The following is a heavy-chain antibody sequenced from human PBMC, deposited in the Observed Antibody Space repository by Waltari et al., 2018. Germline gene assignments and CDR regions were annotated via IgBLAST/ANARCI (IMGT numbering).Heavy chain of an antibody. J-gene: IGHJ4*02. V-gene: IGHV1-3*03. D-gene: IGHD6-19*01. CDR1: GYTFTSYA. CDR2: INAGNGNT. Sequence: QVQLVQSGAEVKKPGASVKVSCKASGYTFTSYAMHWVRQAPGQRLEWMGGINAGNGNTKYSQEFQGRVTITRDTSASTAYMELSSLRSEDMAVYYCARGRGFSGWYWVDYWGQGTLVTVSS. CDR3: ARGRGFSGWYWVDY.